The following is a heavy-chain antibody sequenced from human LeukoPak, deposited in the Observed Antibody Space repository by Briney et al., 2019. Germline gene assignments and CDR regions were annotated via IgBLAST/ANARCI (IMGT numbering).Heavy chain of an antibody. V-gene: IGHV4-39*01. J-gene: IGHJ4*02. CDR2: IYYSGST. CDR1: GGSISSSSYY. CDR3: ASAYDSSGYYRSTFDY. Sequence: KPSETLSLTCTVSGGSISSSSYYWGWIRQPPGKALEWIGSIYYSGSTYYNPSLKSRVTISVDTSKNQFSLKLSSVTAADTAVYYCASAYDSSGYYRSTFDYWGQGTLVTVSS. D-gene: IGHD3-22*01.